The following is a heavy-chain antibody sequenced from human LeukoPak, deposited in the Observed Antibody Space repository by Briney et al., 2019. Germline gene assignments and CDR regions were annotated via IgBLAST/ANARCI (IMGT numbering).Heavy chain of an antibody. CDR3: ARLLGPVYFDY. J-gene: IGHJ4*02. Sequence: SETLSLTCAVSGYSISSGYYGGWIRQPPGKGLEWIGSIYHSGSTYYNPSLKSRVTISVDTSKNQFSLKLSSVTAADTAVYYCARLLGPVYFDYWGQGTLVTVSS. V-gene: IGHV4-38-2*01. CDR2: IYHSGST. CDR1: GYSISSGYY.